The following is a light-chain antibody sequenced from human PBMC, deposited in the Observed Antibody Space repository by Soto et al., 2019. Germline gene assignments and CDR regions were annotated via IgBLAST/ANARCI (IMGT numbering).Light chain of an antibody. CDR3: QQYNNWPLLFT. CDR2: GAS. Sequence: EIVMTQSPATLSVSPGERATLSCRASQSVSSNLAWYHQKPGQAPRLLIYGASTRATGIPARFSGSGSGTEFTLTISSLQSEDFAVSYCQQYNNWPLLFTFGPGTKVDIK. J-gene: IGKJ3*01. CDR1: QSVSSN. V-gene: IGKV3-15*01.